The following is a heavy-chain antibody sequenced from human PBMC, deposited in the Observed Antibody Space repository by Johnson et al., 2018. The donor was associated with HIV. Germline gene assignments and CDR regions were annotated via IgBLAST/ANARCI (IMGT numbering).Heavy chain of an antibody. Sequence: VQLVESGGGLVQPGGSLGLSCAVSGFTVSTNYMSWVRQTPGKGLEWVSVIYSGGSGGSTYYVDSVKGRFTISRDNSKNTLYLQMNSLRTEDMAVYYCARENWNHAGAFDIWGQGTMVTVSS. CDR2: IYSGGSGGST. J-gene: IGHJ3*02. V-gene: IGHV3-66*02. CDR3: ARENWNHAGAFDI. CDR1: GFTVSTNY. D-gene: IGHD1-14*01.